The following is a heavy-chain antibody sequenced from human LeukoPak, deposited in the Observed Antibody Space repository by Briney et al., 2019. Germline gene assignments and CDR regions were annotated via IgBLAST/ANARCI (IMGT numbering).Heavy chain of an antibody. CDR1: GLTFSSYW. CDR2: INSDGRST. V-gene: IGHV3-74*01. CDR3: AREGTWDFDY. D-gene: IGHD3-16*01. Sequence: GGSLRLSCAASGLTFSSYWMHWVRQAPGKGLVWVSRINSDGRSTNYADPVKGRFTISRDNARNSLYLQMNSLRAEDTAVYYCAREGTWDFDYWGQGTLVTVSS. J-gene: IGHJ4*02.